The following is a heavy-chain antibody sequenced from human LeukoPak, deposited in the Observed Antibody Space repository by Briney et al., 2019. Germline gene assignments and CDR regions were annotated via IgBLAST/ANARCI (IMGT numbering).Heavy chain of an antibody. V-gene: IGHV4-59*01. CDR3: ASRKLGNDY. J-gene: IGHJ4*02. Sequence: TSETLSLTCTVSGGSLSNYYWSWIRQSPGKGLEWIGYIYHTGSTSYSPSLKSRVTISADTSQNQFSLKLSSVTAADTAVYYCASRKLGNDYWGQGTLVTVSS. CDR2: IYHTGST. D-gene: IGHD7-27*01. CDR1: GGSLSNYY.